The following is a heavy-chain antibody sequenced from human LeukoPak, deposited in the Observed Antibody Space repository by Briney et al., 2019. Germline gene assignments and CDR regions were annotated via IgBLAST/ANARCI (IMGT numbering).Heavy chain of an antibody. CDR2: ISSSSSYI. J-gene: IGHJ4*02. D-gene: IGHD3-22*01. CDR3: ARDDSSGYYYTY. V-gene: IGHV3-21*01. Sequence: PGGSLRLSCAASGFTFSSYSMNWVRQAPGKGLEWVSSISSSSSYIYYADSVKGRFTISSDNAKNSLYLQMNSRRAEDTAVYYCARDDSSGYYYTYWGQGTLVTVSS. CDR1: GFTFSSYS.